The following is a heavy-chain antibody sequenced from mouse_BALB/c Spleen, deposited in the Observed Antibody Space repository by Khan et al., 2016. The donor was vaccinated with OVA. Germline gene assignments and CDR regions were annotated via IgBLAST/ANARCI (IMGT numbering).Heavy chain of an antibody. D-gene: IGHD1-3*01. Sequence: QIQLVQSGPELKKPGETVKISCKASGYTFTNYGMNWVKQAPGKGLKWMGWINTYTGEPTYADDFKGRFAFSLATSASTAYLQITNLKNEDTATYFCARYMPYWYFDVWGAGTTVTVSA. CDR3: ARYMPYWYFDV. J-gene: IGHJ1*01. V-gene: IGHV9-3-1*01. CDR2: INTYTGEP. CDR1: GYTFTNYG.